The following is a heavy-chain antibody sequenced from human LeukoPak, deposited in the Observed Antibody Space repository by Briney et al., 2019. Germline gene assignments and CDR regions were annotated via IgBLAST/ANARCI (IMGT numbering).Heavy chain of an antibody. D-gene: IGHD1-26*01. Sequence: ASVTVSCKASGYTFTDYYVHWVRQAPGQGLEWMGWINPNSGGTNYAQKFQGRVTMTRDTSISTAYMELSRLRSDDTAVYYCAREGPIVGATHLVDYWGQGTLVTVSS. CDR2: INPNSGGT. V-gene: IGHV1-2*02. J-gene: IGHJ4*02. CDR1: GYTFTDYY. CDR3: AREGPIVGATHLVDY.